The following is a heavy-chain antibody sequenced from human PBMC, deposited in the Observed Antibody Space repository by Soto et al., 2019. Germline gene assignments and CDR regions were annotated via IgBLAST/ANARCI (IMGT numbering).Heavy chain of an antibody. CDR2: VHHSGTS. J-gene: IGHJ6*02. CDR3: ARRKDSSRYFYGMDV. D-gene: IGHD6-13*01. CDR1: GGSFDEYF. Sequence: QVALQQWGAGLLKPSQTLSLTCGVSGGSFDEYFWTWIRLTPGQGLEWIGEVHHSGTSYYNPSLKSRLAVSVDTSTSQVSLPLPSVTAADTGVYYCARRKDSSRYFYGMDVWGQGTTVVVS. V-gene: IGHV4-34*02.